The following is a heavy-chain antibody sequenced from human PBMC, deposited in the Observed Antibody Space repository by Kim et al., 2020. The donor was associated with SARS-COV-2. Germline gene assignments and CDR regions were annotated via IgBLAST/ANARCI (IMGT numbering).Heavy chain of an antibody. CDR1: GGSFSGYY. CDR3: ARGRAAAREDY. J-gene: IGHJ4*02. V-gene: IGHV4-34*01. D-gene: IGHD6-6*01. Sequence: SETLSLTCAVYGGSFSGYYWSWIRQPPGKGLEWIGEINHSGSTNYNPSLKSRVTISVDTSKNQFSLKLSSVTAADTAVYYCARGRAAAREDYWGQGTLVTVSS. CDR2: INHSGST.